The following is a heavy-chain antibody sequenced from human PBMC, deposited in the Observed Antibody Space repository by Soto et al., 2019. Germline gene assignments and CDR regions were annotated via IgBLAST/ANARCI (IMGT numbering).Heavy chain of an antibody. CDR3: ARGLDGVTYYYGSGRHYYFDY. CDR1: GGSFSGYY. D-gene: IGHD3-10*01. J-gene: IGHJ4*02. Sequence: PSETLSLTCAVYGGSFSGYYWSWIRQPPGKGLEWIGEINHSGSTNYDPSLKSRVTISVDTSKNQFSLKLSSVTAADTAVYYCARGLDGVTYYYGSGRHYYFDYSGQGTLVTVSS. CDR2: INHSGST. V-gene: IGHV4-34*01.